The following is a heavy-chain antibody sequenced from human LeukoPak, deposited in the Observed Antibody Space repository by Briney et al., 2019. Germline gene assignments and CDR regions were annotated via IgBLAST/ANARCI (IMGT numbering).Heavy chain of an antibody. CDR1: GFTFDDYA. CDR2: ISWNSGSI. V-gene: IGHV3-9*01. CDR3: AKDPRDDDSSGYDY. J-gene: IGHJ4*02. D-gene: IGHD3-22*01. Sequence: PGGSLRLSCAASGFTFDDYAMHWVRQAPGRGLEWVSGISWNSGSIDYADSVKGRFTISRDNAKNSLYLQMNSLRGDDTALYYCAKDPRDDDSSGYDYWGQGTLVTVSS.